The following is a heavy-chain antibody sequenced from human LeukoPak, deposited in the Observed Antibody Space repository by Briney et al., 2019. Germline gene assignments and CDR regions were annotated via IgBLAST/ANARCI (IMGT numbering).Heavy chain of an antibody. CDR2: ISAYNGNT. D-gene: IGHD3-22*01. Sequence: ASVTVSCKASGYTFTSYGISWVRQAPGQGLEWMGWISAYNGNTNYAQKLQGRVTMTTDTSTSTAYMELRSLRSDDTAVYYCARDVGYYDSSGYYLRAFDIWGQGTMVTVSS. CDR1: GYTFTSYG. CDR3: ARDVGYYDSSGYYLRAFDI. J-gene: IGHJ3*02. V-gene: IGHV1-18*01.